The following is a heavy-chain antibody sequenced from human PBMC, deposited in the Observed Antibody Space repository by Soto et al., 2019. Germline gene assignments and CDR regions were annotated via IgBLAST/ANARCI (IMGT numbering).Heavy chain of an antibody. V-gene: IGHV4-38-2*02. Sequence: PSETLSLTCAVSGYSISSAYYWGWIRQPPGGGLEWMGSIYNSGNTYHNPSLKSRVTISLDTSKNQFSLKLSSVTAADTAVYYCVRDRGMLLWRLDYWGQGILVTVSS. D-gene: IGHD2-8*01. CDR3: VRDRGMLLWRLDY. CDR2: IYNSGNT. CDR1: GYSISSAYY. J-gene: IGHJ4*02.